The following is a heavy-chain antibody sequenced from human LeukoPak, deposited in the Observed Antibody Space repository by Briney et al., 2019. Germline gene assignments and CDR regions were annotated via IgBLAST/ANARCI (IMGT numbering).Heavy chain of an antibody. D-gene: IGHD5-12*01. J-gene: IGHJ2*01. CDR2: ISAYNGNT. V-gene: IGHV1-18*01. Sequence: SXXASGYTFTSYXISWXRQAPGQXXXXXGWISAYNGNTNYAQKLQGRVTMTTDTSTSTAYMELRSLRSDDTAVYYCARGASGYGRNWYFDLWGRGTLVTVSS. CDR1: GYTFTSYX. CDR3: ARGASGYGRNWYFDL.